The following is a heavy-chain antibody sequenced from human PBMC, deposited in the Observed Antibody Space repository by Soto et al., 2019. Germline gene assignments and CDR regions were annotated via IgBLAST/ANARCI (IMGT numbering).Heavy chain of an antibody. CDR1: GFTFSSYD. D-gene: IGHD4-17*01. V-gene: IGHV3-23*01. J-gene: IGHJ4*02. CDR3: ARTTPTKRRDY. Sequence: EVQLLESGGGLVQPGGSLGLSCAASGFTFSSYDMSWVRQAPGKGLEYVSSISVTGSGTYYADAVKGRFTISRDNSKKTLYLDMNSMRVEDTAVYYWARTTPTKRRDYGGQGTLVTVSS. CDR2: ISVTGSGT.